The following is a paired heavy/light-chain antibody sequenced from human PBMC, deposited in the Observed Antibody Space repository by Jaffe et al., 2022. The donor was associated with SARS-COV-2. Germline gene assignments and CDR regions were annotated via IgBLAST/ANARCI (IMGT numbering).Heavy chain of an antibody. CDR1: GYTFTSPD. Sequence: QVQLVQSGAEVKKPGASVKVSCKTSGYTFTSPDINWVRQATGQGLEWMGWMNPQSGNTGCAQKFQGRVTMTRNTSISTAYMELSSLTSDDTAVYYCARGRLPADAPVDYWGQGTLVTVSS. J-gene: IGHJ4*02. V-gene: IGHV1-8*01. CDR2: MNPQSGNT. D-gene: IGHD2-2*01. CDR3: ARGRLPADAPVDY.
Light chain of an antibody. Sequence: DIVMTQSPDSLAVSLGERATINCKSSQSVLYRSNNKNYLAWYQQKSGQPPKLLIYWASTRESGVPDRFSGSGSGTDFTLTISSLQAEDVAVYYCQQYYSPPRTFGQGTKVEI. J-gene: IGKJ1*01. CDR3: QQYYSPPRT. CDR2: WAS. CDR1: QSVLYRSNNKNY. V-gene: IGKV4-1*01.